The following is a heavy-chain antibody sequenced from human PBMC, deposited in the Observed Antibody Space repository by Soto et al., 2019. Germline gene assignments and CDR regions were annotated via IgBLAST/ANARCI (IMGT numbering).Heavy chain of an antibody. CDR3: ARSVLP. Sequence: WTWIRQHPGKGLEWIGYIYYSGSTYYNPSLKSRVSISVDTSENQISLKLSSVTAADTAVYYCARSVLPWGQGTLVTVSS. V-gene: IGHV4-31*02. CDR2: IYYSGST. J-gene: IGHJ5*02.